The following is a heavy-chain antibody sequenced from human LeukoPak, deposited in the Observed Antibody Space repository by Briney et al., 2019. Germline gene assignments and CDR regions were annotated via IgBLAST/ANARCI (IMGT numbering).Heavy chain of an antibody. V-gene: IGHV3-33*01. CDR2: LWYDGTNK. Sequence: GRSLRLSCAASEFSFSSYGMHWVRQAPGKGLQWVASLWYDGTNKYRADSVKGRFTISRDNSQSTLYLQMNSLRAEDTAVYYCARARNNYDSSGYSALDYWGQGTLVTVSS. CDR1: EFSFSSYG. CDR3: ARARNNYDSSGYSALDY. J-gene: IGHJ4*02. D-gene: IGHD3-22*01.